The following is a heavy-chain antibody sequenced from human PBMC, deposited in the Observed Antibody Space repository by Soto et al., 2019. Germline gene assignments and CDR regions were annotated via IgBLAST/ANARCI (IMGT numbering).Heavy chain of an antibody. V-gene: IGHV1-24*01. CDR3: ATGSPICSGSSCYPFYFDN. CDR2: FHPEDGQS. CDR1: GYTLTEVS. Sequence: GASVKGSCKVTGYTLTEVSRHWVRRPPGKGLEWMGGFHPEDGQSIYAQKFQGRVTMTDDTSTDTAYMQLSSLTSDDTAVYYCATGSPICSGSSCYPFYFDNWGKATLVTVSS. D-gene: IGHD2-15*01. J-gene: IGHJ4*02.